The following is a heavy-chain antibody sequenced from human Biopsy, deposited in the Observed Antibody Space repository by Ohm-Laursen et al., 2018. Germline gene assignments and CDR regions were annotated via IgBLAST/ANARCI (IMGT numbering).Heavy chain of an antibody. CDR2: IYPGGST. D-gene: IGHD3-22*01. CDR3: ASVVLGPTNDAFDL. CDR1: GGDINNYY. Sequence: GTLSLIWHVSGGDINNYYWSWIRQPAGKGLEWIGRIYPGGSTNYNPSLKSRVTMSVDTSKKQLSLRLRSVTAADTAMYYCASVVLGPTNDAFDLWGQGTMVVVSS. V-gene: IGHV4-4*07. J-gene: IGHJ3*01.